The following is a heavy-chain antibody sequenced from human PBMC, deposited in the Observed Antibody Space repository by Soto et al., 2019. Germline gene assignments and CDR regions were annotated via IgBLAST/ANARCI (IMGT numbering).Heavy chain of an antibody. J-gene: IGHJ4*02. D-gene: IGHD3-3*01. CDR1: GGSISSGGYS. CDR3: VRSVILSGGSYKGLIRLHYFDT. CDR2: IYHSGST. V-gene: IGHV4-30-2*01. Sequence: SETLSLTCAVSGGSISSGGYSWTWIRQPPGKGLEWVGYIYHSGSTYYTPSLKSRVTLSLDESKNQFSLKMDSVTAADSAIYYCVRSVILSGGSYKGLIRLHYFDTWGPGTLVTVSS.